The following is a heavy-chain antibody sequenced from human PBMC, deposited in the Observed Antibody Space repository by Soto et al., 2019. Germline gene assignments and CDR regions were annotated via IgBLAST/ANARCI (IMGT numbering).Heavy chain of an antibody. D-gene: IGHD1-26*01. V-gene: IGHV1-46*01. CDR1: GYSFSSYY. Sequence: ASVKVSCKASGYSFSSYYMHWVRQAPGQGLEWMGVINPSGDSITCAQKFQGRVTMTKDTSTSTLFMEVSSLRAEDTAVYYCARDRFIGTYYVKGVTYVFDHWGQGAPVTVSS. CDR3: ARDRFIGTYYVKGVTYVFDH. CDR2: INPSGDSI. J-gene: IGHJ4*02.